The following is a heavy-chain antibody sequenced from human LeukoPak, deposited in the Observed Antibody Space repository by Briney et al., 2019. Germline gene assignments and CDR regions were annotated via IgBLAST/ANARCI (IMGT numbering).Heavy chain of an antibody. CDR1: GGSISSGDYH. Sequence: SQTLSLTCTVSGGSISSGDYHWSWIRQPPGKGLEWIRYIYYSGSTYYNPSLKSRVTISVDTSKNQFSLKLSSVTAADTAVYYCASSTVPAAIPYFDYWGQGTLVTVSS. CDR2: IYYSGST. J-gene: IGHJ4*02. CDR3: ASSTVPAAIPYFDY. D-gene: IGHD2-2*02. V-gene: IGHV4-30-4*08.